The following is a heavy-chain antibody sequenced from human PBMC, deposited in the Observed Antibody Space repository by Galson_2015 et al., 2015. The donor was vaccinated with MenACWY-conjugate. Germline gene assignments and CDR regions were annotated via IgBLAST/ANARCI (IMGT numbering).Heavy chain of an antibody. CDR3: AREAYCSGGSCPTVDP. CDR2: IIPIFGTA. Sequence: SVKVSCKASGGTFSSYAISWVRQAPGQGLEWMGGIIPIFGTANYAQKFQGRVTITADESTSTAYMELSSPRSEDTAVYYCAREAYCSGGSCPTVDPWGKGTTVTVSS. D-gene: IGHD2-15*01. J-gene: IGHJ6*04. V-gene: IGHV1-69*13. CDR1: GGTFSSYA.